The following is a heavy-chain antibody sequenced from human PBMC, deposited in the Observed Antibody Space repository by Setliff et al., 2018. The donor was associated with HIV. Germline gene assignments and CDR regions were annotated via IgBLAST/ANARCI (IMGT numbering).Heavy chain of an antibody. J-gene: IGHJ6*02. CDR2: MSTGGGIK. D-gene: IGHD1-7*01. Sequence: PGGSLRLSCAATGFTFSSYVLHWVRQAPGKGLEWVAVMSTGGGIKICADSVKGRFTISRDNSRNTLFLQMNNLRPEDTATYYCVRGRNRNYVVYGMDVWGQGTTVTVSS. CDR3: VRGRNRNYVVYGMDV. V-gene: IGHV3-30-3*01. CDR1: GFTFSSYV.